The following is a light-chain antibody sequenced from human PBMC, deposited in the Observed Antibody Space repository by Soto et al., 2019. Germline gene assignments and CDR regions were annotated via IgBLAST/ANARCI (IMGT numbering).Light chain of an antibody. CDR3: QRYASSPYT. V-gene: IGKV3-20*01. J-gene: IGKJ2*01. Sequence: ESVLTQSPGTLSLSPGERATLSCRASQSVSSNFLAWYQQKTGQAPRLLIYGASSRATGVPDRFSGGGSGTDFTLTISRLEPEDFAVYYCQRYASSPYTFGQGTKLEIK. CDR1: QSVSSNF. CDR2: GAS.